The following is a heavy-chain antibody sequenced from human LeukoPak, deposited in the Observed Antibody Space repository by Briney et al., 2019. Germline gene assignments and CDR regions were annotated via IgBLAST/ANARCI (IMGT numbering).Heavy chain of an antibody. Sequence: SETLSLTCTVSGDSINDYYWGWIRQPPGKGLEWIGYIYFTGSTRYNPSLESRVTISVDTSKNLFSLNLSSVTAADTAVYRCARRRVEMAPTSEGNWFDPWGQGTLVTVSS. CDR1: GDSINDYY. CDR3: ARRRVEMAPTSEGNWFDP. J-gene: IGHJ5*02. CDR2: IYFTGST. V-gene: IGHV4-59*08. D-gene: IGHD5-24*01.